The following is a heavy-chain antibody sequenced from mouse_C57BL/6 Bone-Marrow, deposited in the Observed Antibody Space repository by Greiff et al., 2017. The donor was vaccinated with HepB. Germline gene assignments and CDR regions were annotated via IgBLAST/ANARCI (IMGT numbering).Heavy chain of an antibody. V-gene: IGHV5-4*03. J-gene: IGHJ2*01. CDR1: GFTFSSYA. Sequence: EVKLVESGGGLVKPGGSLKLSCAASGFTFSSYAMSWVRQTPEKRLEWVATISDGGSYTYYPDNVKGRFTISRDNAKNNLYLQMSHLKSEDTAMYYCARRRIYFDYWGQGTTLTVSS. CDR3: ARRRIYFDY. CDR2: ISDGGSYT.